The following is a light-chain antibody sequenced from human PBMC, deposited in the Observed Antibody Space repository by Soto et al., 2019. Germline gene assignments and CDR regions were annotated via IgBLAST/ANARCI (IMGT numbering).Light chain of an antibody. CDR3: CSYADSSRIYV. V-gene: IGLV2-23*01. CDR2: EGS. J-gene: IGLJ1*01. CDR1: SSDVGSYNL. Sequence: QSALTQPASVSGSPGQSITISCTGTSSDVGSYNLVSWYQQHPGKAPKLMIHEGSKRPSGISNRFSGSNSGNTASLTISGLQAEDEAEYYCCSYADSSRIYVFGSGTKLTVL.